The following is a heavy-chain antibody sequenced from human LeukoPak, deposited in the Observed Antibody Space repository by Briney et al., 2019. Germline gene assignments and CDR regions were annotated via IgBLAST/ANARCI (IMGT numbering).Heavy chain of an antibody. Sequence: SQTLSLTCTVYGGSISSGNYYWSWIRQPPGKGLEWIGYIYCSGSTYYNKFLKRGVTISVDTSKNQFSLKLSSVTAADTAVYYRARGKSYSNGFDPWGQGTLVTVSS. CDR1: GGSISSGNYY. J-gene: IGHJ5*02. D-gene: IGHD3-10*01. CDR2: IYCSGST. CDR3: ARGKSYSNGFDP. V-gene: IGHV4-30-4*08.